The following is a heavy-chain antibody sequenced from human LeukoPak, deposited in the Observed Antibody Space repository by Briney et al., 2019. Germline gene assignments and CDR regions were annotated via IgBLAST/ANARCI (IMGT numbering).Heavy chain of an antibody. D-gene: IGHD2-2*01. J-gene: IGHJ6*03. Sequence: SETLSLTCAVYGGSFSGYYWSWIRQPPGKGLEWIGEINHSGSTNYNPSLKSRVTISVDTSKNQFSLKLSSVTAADTAVYYCARVVPESYYYYYHYMDVWGKGTTVTVSS. CDR1: GGSFSGYY. CDR2: INHSGST. CDR3: ARVVPESYYYYYHYMDV. V-gene: IGHV4-34*01.